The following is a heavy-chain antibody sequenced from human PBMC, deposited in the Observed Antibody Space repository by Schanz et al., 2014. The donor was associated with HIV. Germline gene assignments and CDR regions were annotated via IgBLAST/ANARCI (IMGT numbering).Heavy chain of an antibody. Sequence: QVHLVESGGGVVRPGRSLRLSCAASGFTFDSYGMHWVRQAPGKGLEWVAVISYDGTKKHYANSVKGRFTISRDNSKNTVYLQAKSLRPEDTAVYYCAKDRNQYDSRYIGKGNYYYYYGMDVWGQGTTVTVS. CDR3: AKDRNQYDSRYIGKGNYYYYYGMDV. CDR1: GFTFDSYG. V-gene: IGHV3-30*18. CDR2: ISYDGTKK. J-gene: IGHJ6*02. D-gene: IGHD3-22*01.